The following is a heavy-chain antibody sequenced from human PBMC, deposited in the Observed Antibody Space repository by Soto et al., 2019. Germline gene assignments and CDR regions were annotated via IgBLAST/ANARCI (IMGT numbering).Heavy chain of an antibody. CDR2: IYYSGST. CDR3: AREFRYYYDSSGYSSAFDI. D-gene: IGHD3-22*01. J-gene: IGHJ3*02. V-gene: IGHV4-30-4*01. CDR1: GGSISSGDYY. Sequence: SETLSLTCTVSGGSISSGDYYWSWIRQPPGKGLEWIGYIYYSGSTYYNPSLKGRVTISVDTSKNQFSLKLSSVTAADTAVYYCAREFRYYYDSSGYSSAFDIWGQGTMVTVSS.